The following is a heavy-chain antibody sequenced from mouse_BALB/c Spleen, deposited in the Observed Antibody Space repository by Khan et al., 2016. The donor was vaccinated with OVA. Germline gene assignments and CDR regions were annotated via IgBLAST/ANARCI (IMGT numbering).Heavy chain of an antibody. D-gene: IGHD1-1*01. CDR1: GYTFTEYT. CDR3: ARGNYYGSTSWFGY. Sequence: EVQLQESGPELVKPGASVKISCKTSGYTFTEYTIHWVKQSHGKSLEWIGGINPNNGYINYNQKFRDKATLTVDKSYSTTYMVLRSLTSEDSAVFYCARGNYYGSTSWFGYWGQGTLVTVSA. V-gene: IGHV1-18*01. CDR2: INPNNGYI. J-gene: IGHJ3*01.